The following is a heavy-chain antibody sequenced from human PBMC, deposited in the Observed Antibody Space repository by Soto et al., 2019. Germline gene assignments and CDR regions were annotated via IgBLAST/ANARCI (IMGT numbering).Heavy chain of an antibody. J-gene: IGHJ6*02. CDR2: IIPIFGTA. Sequence: GASVKVSCKASGGTFSSYAISWVRQAPGQGLEWMGGIIPIFGTANYAQKFQGRVTITADESTSTAYMELSSLRSEDTAVYYCARDTGFYDRSGYDPLRDGRDVWGQGTTVTVS. CDR3: ARDTGFYDRSGYDPLRDGRDV. V-gene: IGHV1-69*13. D-gene: IGHD3-22*01. CDR1: GGTFSSYA.